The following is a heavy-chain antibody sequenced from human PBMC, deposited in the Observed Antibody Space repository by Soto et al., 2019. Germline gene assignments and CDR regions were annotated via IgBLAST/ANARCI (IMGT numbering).Heavy chain of an antibody. V-gene: IGHV4-61*01. CDR2: IYYSGST. D-gene: IGHD6-13*01. CDR3: ARVNVGAAAGSLDY. Sequence: QVQLQESGPGLVKPSETLSLTCTVSGGSVSSGSYYWSWIRQPPGKGLEWIGYIYYSGSTNYNPSLKRRVTISVDTSKNQFSLKLSSVTAADTAVYYCARVNVGAAAGSLDYWGQGTLVTVSS. CDR1: GGSVSSGSYY. J-gene: IGHJ4*02.